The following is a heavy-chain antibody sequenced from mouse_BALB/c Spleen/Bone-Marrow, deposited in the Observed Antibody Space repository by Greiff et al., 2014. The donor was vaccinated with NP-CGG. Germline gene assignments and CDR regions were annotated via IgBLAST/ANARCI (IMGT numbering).Heavy chain of an antibody. CDR2: FYPGSGSI. D-gene: IGHD2-1*01. J-gene: IGHJ3*01. Sequence: QVQLKESGSELVKPGASVKLSCKASGYTFTDYIIHWVKQRSGQGLEWIGWFYPGSGSIKSNEKFKDRATLTADKSSSTVYMELSRLTSEDSAVYFCARHEEEHGNLFAYWGQGTLVTVSA. CDR1: GYTFTDYI. CDR3: ARHEEEHGNLFAY. V-gene: IGHV1-62-2*01.